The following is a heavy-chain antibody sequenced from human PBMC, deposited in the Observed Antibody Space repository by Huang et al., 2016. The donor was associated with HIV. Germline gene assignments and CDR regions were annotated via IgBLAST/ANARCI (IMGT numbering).Heavy chain of an antibody. J-gene: IGHJ3*01. Sequence: QVHLVESGGGVVQPGGSLKLSCAASGFIFSSHGMDWVRQAPGKGLEWVAFIRSDGGDKYYADSVKGRFTISRDNYKNTLYLQMNSLRAEDTAVYYCAKDRRLASGAFDVWGQGTMVIVSS. CDR3: AKDRRLASGAFDV. CDR2: IRSDGGDK. V-gene: IGHV3-30*02. CDR1: GFIFSSHG.